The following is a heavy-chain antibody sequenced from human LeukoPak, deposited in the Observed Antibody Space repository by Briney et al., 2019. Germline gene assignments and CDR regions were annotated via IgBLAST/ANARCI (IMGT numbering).Heavy chain of an antibody. Sequence: PGRSLRLSCAASGFSFSTYAIDWVRQAPGKGLEWVAVISYDGSEKNYADSVKGRFIISRDNSKNTLYLQMNSLRGEDTAVYYCARDAPSILYYDRLEYWGQGTLLTV. J-gene: IGHJ4*02. V-gene: IGHV3-30-3*01. D-gene: IGHD3-22*01. CDR1: GFSFSTYA. CDR2: ISYDGSEK. CDR3: ARDAPSILYYDRLEY.